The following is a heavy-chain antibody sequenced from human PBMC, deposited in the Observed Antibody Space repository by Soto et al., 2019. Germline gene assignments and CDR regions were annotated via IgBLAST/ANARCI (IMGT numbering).Heavy chain of an antibody. V-gene: IGHV3-30*04. J-gene: IGHJ4*02. CDR2: ISYDGSSK. D-gene: IGHD4-4*01. Sequence: GGSLRVSCAASHFSFSSSPMNWVRQAPGKGLEWVATISYDGSSKYYAESVEGRFTVSRDNSKNTLFLQVNSLRVEDTAVYYCAREGDYSNYFDYWGQGTLVTVSS. CDR3: AREGDYSNYFDY. CDR1: HFSFSSSP.